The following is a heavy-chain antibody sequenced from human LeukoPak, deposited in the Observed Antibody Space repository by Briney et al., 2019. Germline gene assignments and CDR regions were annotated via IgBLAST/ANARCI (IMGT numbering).Heavy chain of an antibody. CDR2: IVVGSGNT. CDR1: GFTFTSSA. J-gene: IGHJ6*03. Sequence: AASVKVSCKASGFTFTSSAVQWVRQARGQRLEWIGWIVVGSGNTNYAQKFQERVTITRDMSTSTAYMELSSLRSEDTAVYYCAAEGSSSPPRETSNYHGDVWGKGPRATV. CDR3: AAEGSSSPPRETSNYHGDV. V-gene: IGHV1-58*01. D-gene: IGHD6-6*01.